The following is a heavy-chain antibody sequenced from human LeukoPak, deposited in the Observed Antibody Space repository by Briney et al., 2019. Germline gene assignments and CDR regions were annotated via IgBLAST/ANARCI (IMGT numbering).Heavy chain of an antibody. D-gene: IGHD6-19*01. J-gene: IGHJ4*02. Sequence: SETLSLTCTVSGGSISSGSYYWSWIRQPAGKGLEWIGRIYTSGSTNYNPSLKSRVTISVDTSKNQFSLKLSSVTAADTAVYYCARVYSSGEGYFDYWGQGTLVTVSS. CDR2: IYTSGST. V-gene: IGHV4-61*02. CDR3: ARVYSSGEGYFDY. CDR1: GGSISSGSYY.